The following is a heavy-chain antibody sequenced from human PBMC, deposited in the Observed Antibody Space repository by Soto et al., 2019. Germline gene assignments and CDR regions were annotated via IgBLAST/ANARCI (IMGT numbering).Heavy chain of an antibody. Sequence: QVQLVQSGAEVKKPGASVKVSCKPSGYTFSSHGLSWVRQAPGQGLEWLGWISTWDGDTNYAQKFQGRVTMTTDRAKSTAYMELKSLRSDDTAVYYCARDYTVTREDCFDPWGQGTLVTVSS. D-gene: IGHD4-4*01. CDR3: ARDYTVTREDCFDP. V-gene: IGHV1-18*01. CDR2: ISTWDGDT. J-gene: IGHJ5*02. CDR1: GYTFSSHG.